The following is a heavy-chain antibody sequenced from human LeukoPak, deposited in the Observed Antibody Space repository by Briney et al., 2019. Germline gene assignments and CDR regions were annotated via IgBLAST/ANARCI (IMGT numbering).Heavy chain of an antibody. V-gene: IGHV3-74*01. J-gene: IGHJ4*02. CDR2: IKGDGSSS. CDR1: AFTFNNYW. CDR3: ASHPRD. Sequence: GGSLRLSCVASAFTFNNYWMHWVRHAPGKGLVWVSRIKGDGSSSNYADSVRGRFTISRDNAKNTVYLQMNSLRTEDTAVYYCASHPRDWGQGTLVTVSS.